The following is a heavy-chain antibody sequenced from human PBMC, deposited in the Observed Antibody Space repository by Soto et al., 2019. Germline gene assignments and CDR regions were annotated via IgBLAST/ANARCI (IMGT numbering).Heavy chain of an antibody. D-gene: IGHD3-16*02. CDR3: ARSYYDYVWGSYRSAHFDY. CDR2: INPSGDST. V-gene: IGHV1-46*01. Sequence: ASVKVSWKASGYTFTSYYMHWVRQAPGQGLEWMGIINPSGDSTSYAQKFQGRVTMTRDTSTSTVYMELSSLRSEDTAVYYCARSYYDYVWGSYRSAHFDYWGQGTLVTVSS. J-gene: IGHJ4*02. CDR1: GYTFTSYY.